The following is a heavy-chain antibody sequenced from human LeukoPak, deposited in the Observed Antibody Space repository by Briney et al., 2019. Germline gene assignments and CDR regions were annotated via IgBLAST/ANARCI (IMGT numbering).Heavy chain of an antibody. J-gene: IGHJ4*02. Sequence: SETLSLTCTVSGGSISNSSSYWGWIRQPPGKGLEWIGSIYYSGSTYYNPSLKSRVTISVDTSKNQFSLKLSSVTAADTAVYYCARHSPVGIFYFDYWGQGTLVTVSS. CDR2: IYYSGST. CDR3: ARHSPVGIFYFDY. D-gene: IGHD1-26*01. CDR1: GGSISNSSSY. V-gene: IGHV4-39*01.